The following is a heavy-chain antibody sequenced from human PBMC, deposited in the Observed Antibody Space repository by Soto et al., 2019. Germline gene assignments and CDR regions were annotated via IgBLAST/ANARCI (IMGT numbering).Heavy chain of an antibody. CDR1: GGTFSIYA. D-gene: IGHD4-17*01. V-gene: IGHV1-69*13. CDR3: ARVGGLGEGYFDY. CDR2: IIPIFGTA. J-gene: IGHJ4*02. Sequence: SVKVSCKASGGTFSIYAISGVRQSPGQGLEWMGGIIPIFGTANYAQKFQGRVTITADESTSTAYMELSSLRSEDTAVYYCARVGGLGEGYFDYWGQGTLVTVSS.